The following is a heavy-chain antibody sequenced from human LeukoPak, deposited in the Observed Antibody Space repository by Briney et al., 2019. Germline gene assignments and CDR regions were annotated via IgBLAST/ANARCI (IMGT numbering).Heavy chain of an antibody. CDR1: GYTFTELS. D-gene: IGHD3-22*01. V-gene: IGHV1-24*01. CDR2: FDPGDGET. J-gene: IGHJ4*02. Sequence: ASVKVSCKVSGYTFTELSMHWVRQAPGKGLEWMGGFDPGDGETIYAQKFQGRVTMTEDTTTDTAYMELSSLRSEDTAVYYCATTSGYYYLDYWGQGTLVTVSS. CDR3: ATTSGYYYLDY.